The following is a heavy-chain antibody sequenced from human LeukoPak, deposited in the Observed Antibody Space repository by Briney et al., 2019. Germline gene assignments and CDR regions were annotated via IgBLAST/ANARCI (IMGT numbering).Heavy chain of an antibody. V-gene: IGHV4-39*01. CDR3: ARAPITMIVVVPTGGAFDI. CDR1: GGSISSSSYY. D-gene: IGHD3-22*01. Sequence: SETLSLTCTVSGGSISSSSYYWGWIRQPPGKGLEWIGSIYYSGSTYYNPSLKSRVTISVDTSKNQFSLKLSSVTAADTAVYYCARAPITMIVVVPTGGAFDIWGQGTTVTVSS. CDR2: IYYSGST. J-gene: IGHJ3*02.